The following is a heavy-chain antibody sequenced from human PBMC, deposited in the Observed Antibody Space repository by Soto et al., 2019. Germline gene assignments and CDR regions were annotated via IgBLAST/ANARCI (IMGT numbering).Heavy chain of an antibody. CDR1: GFTFSSYG. Sequence: GGSLRLSCAASGFTFSSYGMHWVRQAPGKGLEWVAVISYHGSNKDYADSVKGRFTISRDNSKNTLYLQMNSLRGEDTAVYYCAKDRQLGSSLYYFEYWGQGTLVTVSS. V-gene: IGHV3-30*18. J-gene: IGHJ4*02. CDR3: AKDRQLGSSLYYFEY. CDR2: ISYHGSNK. D-gene: IGHD5-18*01.